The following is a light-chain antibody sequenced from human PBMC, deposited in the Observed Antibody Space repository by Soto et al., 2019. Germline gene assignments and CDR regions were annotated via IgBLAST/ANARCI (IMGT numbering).Light chain of an antibody. J-gene: IGKJ5*01. Sequence: EIVLTQSPCTLWLCPWEIASLSGSSIQSVSSSYLAWYQQKPGQAPRLLIYGASSRATGIPDRFSGSGSGTDFTLTISRLEPEDFAVYYCQQYGSSPPITFGQGTRLEIK. CDR3: QQYGSSPPIT. CDR2: GAS. CDR1: QSVSSSY. V-gene: IGKV3-20*01.